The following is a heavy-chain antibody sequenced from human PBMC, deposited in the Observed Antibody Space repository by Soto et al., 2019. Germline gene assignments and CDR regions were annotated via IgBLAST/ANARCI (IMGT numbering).Heavy chain of an antibody. Sequence: QVQLVQSGAEVKKPGSSVKVSCKDSGGTFSSYAITWVRQAPGQGLEWMGGIIPIFGTANYAQKFQGRVTITADEALTTAYMELSSLRSEDTAVYYCARDFPSSSSDPWGQGTLVTVSS. CDR2: IIPIFGTA. CDR3: ARDFPSSSSDP. CDR1: GGTFSSYA. J-gene: IGHJ5*02. V-gene: IGHV1-69*01.